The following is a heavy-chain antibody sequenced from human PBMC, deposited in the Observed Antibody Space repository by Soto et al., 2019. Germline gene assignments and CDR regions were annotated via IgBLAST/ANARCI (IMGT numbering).Heavy chain of an antibody. Sequence: SETLSLTCAVYGGSFSGYYWSWIRQPPGKGLEWIGEINHSGSTNYNPSLKSRVTISVDTSKNQFSLKLSSVTAADTAVYYCAREGYSYGIYYFDYWGQGTLVTVSS. CDR2: INHSGST. D-gene: IGHD5-18*01. CDR3: AREGYSYGIYYFDY. CDR1: GGSFSGYY. V-gene: IGHV4-34*01. J-gene: IGHJ4*02.